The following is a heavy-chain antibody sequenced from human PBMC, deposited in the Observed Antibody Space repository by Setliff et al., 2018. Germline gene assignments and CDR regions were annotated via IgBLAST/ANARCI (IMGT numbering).Heavy chain of an antibody. Sequence: PSETLSLTCIVSGGSISSHYWNWIRQPPGKGLEWIGYIYYSETTNYNPSVNSRVTISLDTSKKQISLKLYFVTAADTAVYYCARALDTGGYRYNRMGYLDSWGQGTLVTAPQ. D-gene: IGHD2-8*02. V-gene: IGHV4-59*11. CDR1: GGSISSHY. CDR3: ARALDTGGYRYNRMGYLDS. CDR2: IYYSETT. J-gene: IGHJ4*02.